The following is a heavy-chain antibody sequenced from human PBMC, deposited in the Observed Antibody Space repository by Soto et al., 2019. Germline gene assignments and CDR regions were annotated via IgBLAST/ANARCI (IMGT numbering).Heavy chain of an antibody. CDR1: SGSISSSNW. CDR2: IYHSGST. J-gene: IGHJ4*02. D-gene: IGHD3-10*01. Sequence: QVQLQESGPGLVKPSGTLSLTYAVSSGSISSSNWWSWVRQPPGKGLEWIGEIYHSGSTNYNPSLKSRVTISVDKSKNQFSLKLSSVTAADTAVYYCARGGGSGSYYRLPNYWGQGTLVTVSS. CDR3: ARGGGSGSYYRLPNY. V-gene: IGHV4-4*02.